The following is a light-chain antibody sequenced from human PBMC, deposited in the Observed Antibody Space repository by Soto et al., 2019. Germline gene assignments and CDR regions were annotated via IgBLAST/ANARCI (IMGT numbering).Light chain of an antibody. V-gene: IGKV1-5*03. CDR1: HSISSW. CDR2: KAS. CDR3: QPYNSYPFT. J-gene: IGKJ3*01. Sequence: DIQMTQSPSTLSASVGERVTITCRASHSISSWLAWYQQKPGKAPKLLIYKASSLERGGPSRFSGRGSGTGFTLTISSLQPDYVANYYCQPYNSYPFTFGPGTKVYIK.